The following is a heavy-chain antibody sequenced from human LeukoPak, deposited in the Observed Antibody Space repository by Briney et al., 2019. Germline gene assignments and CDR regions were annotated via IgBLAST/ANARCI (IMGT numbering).Heavy chain of an antibody. V-gene: IGHV1-69*13. D-gene: IGHD3-3*01. J-gene: IGHJ5*02. Sequence: SVKVSCKASGGTFSSYAISWVRQAPGQGLEWMGGIIPIFGTANYAQKFQGRVTITADESTSTAYMELSSLRSDDTAVYYCARDTRYYDFWSGYQTNWFDPWGQGTLVTVSS. CDR1: GGTFSSYA. CDR3: ARDTRYYDFWSGYQTNWFDP. CDR2: IIPIFGTA.